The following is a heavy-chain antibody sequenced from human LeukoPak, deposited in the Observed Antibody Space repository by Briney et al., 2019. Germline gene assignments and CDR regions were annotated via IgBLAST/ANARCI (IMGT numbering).Heavy chain of an antibody. J-gene: IGHJ6*02. Sequence: SETLSLTCTVSGGSINNYYWSWIRQHPGKGLEWIGYIYYSGSTYYNPSLKSRVTISVDTSKNQFSLKLSSVTAADTAVYYCARGPNDYSNYYYYYGMDVWGQGTTVTVSS. D-gene: IGHD4-11*01. V-gene: IGHV4-59*06. CDR1: GGSINNYY. CDR3: ARGPNDYSNYYYYYGMDV. CDR2: IYYSGST.